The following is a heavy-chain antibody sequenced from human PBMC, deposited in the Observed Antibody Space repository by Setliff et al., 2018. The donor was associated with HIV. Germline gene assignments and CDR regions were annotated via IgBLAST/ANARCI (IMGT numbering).Heavy chain of an antibody. J-gene: IGHJ6*02. D-gene: IGHD4-17*01. Sequence: PSETLSLTCTVSGGSISSGDYYWSWIRQPPGKGLEWIGYIYYSGSIYYNPSLKSRVTISIDTSKYQFSLKLSSVTAADTAVYYCARAPLSRLRSYYYYYGMDVWGQGTTVTVSS. V-gene: IGHV4-30-4*08. CDR2: IYYSGSI. CDR3: ARAPLSRLRSYYYYYGMDV. CDR1: GGSISSGDYY.